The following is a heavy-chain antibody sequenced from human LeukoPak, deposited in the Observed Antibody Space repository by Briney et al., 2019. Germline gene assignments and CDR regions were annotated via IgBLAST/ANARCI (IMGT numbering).Heavy chain of an antibody. D-gene: IGHD4-11*01. CDR3: ARNYRFALDYYYMDV. V-gene: IGHV1-2*02. CDR1: GYTFTGYY. CDR2: INPNSGGT. J-gene: IGHJ6*03. Sequence: ASVKVSCKASGYTFTGYYMHWVRQAPGQGLEWMGWINPNSGGTNYAQKFQGRVTMTRDTSISTAYMELSRLRSDDTAVYYCARNYRFALDYYYMDVWGKGTTVTISS.